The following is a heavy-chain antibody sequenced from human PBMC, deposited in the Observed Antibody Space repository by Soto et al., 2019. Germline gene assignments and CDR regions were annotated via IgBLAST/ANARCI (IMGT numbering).Heavy chain of an antibody. CDR1: GDSINSYW. D-gene: IGHD1-26*01. V-gene: IGHV4-4*07. CDR2: VYTSGTT. J-gene: IGHJ4*02. Sequence: SETLSLTCTVSGDSINSYWWSWIRQSAGKGLEWIGRVYTSGTTNYNPSLKSRVTMSVDTSRNQFSLKLSSVTAADTAIYYCAREGSGSFYVDYWGQGTLVTGSS. CDR3: AREGSGSFYVDY.